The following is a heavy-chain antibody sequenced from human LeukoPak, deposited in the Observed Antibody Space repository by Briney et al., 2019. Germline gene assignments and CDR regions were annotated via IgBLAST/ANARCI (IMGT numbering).Heavy chain of an antibody. CDR1: GLTFSSYG. J-gene: IGHJ4*02. CDR2: ISYDGSNK. CDR3: AKDAIYYDSSGLDY. V-gene: IGHV3-30*18. Sequence: PGGSLRLSCAASGLTFSSYGMHWVRQAPGKGLEWVAVISYDGSNKYYADSVKGRFTISRDNSKNTLYLQVNSLRAEDTAVYYCAKDAIYYDSSGLDYWGQGTLVTVSS. D-gene: IGHD3-22*01.